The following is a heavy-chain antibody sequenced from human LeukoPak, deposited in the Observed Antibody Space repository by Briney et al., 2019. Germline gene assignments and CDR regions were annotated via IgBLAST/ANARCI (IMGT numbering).Heavy chain of an antibody. V-gene: IGHV1-2*06. J-gene: IGHJ6*03. CDR2: INPNSGGT. CDR1: GYTFTGYY. Sequence: ASVKVSCKASGYTFTGYYMHWVRQAPGQGLEWMGRINPNSGGTNYAQKFQGRVTMTRDTSTTTVYMELSSLRSEDTAVYYCARVSEAGDYYYYYSMDVWGKGTTVTVSS. D-gene: IGHD1-14*01. CDR3: ARVSEAGDYYYYYSMDV.